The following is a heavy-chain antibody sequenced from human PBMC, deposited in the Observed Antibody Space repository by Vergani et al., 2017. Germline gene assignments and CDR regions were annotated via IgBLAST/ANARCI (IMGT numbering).Heavy chain of an antibody. V-gene: IGHV3-15*01. CDR2: IKSKTDGGTT. J-gene: IGHJ4*02. CDR3: TTGWYCSGGSCYGDY. Sequence: EVQLVESGGGLVKPGGSLRLSCAASGFTFSNAWMSWVRQAPGKGLEWVGRIKSKTDGGTTDYAAPVKGRFTISRDDSKNTLYLQMNSLKTEDTAVYYCTTGWYCSGGSCYGDYWCQGTLVTVSS. D-gene: IGHD2-15*01. CDR1: GFTFSNAW.